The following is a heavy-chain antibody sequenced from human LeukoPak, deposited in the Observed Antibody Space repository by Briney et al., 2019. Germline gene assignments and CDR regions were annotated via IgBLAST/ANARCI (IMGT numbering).Heavy chain of an antibody. V-gene: IGHV3-33*01. D-gene: IGHD6-25*01. J-gene: IGHJ4*02. CDR3: ARDLSAAFDF. CDR2: LVYDARS. Sequence: GSLRLSCAASGFPFSSYGMHWVRRAPGKGLEWVARLVYDARSDYANSVKGRFSISRDDSKNTLFLDMSNLRVEDTALYYCARDLSAAFDFWGQGVLVTVSS. CDR1: GFPFSSYG.